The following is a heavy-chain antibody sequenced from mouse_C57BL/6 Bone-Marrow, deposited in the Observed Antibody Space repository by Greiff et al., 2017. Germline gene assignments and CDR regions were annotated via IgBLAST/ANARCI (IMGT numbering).Heavy chain of an antibody. V-gene: IGHV5-6*01. CDR3: ARLAGYYAMDY. J-gene: IGHJ4*01. D-gene: IGHD3-3*01. CDR2: ISSGGSYT. CDR1: GFTFSGYG. Sequence: EVNLVESGGDLVKPGGSLKLSCAASGFTFSGYGMSWVRQTPDKRLEWVATISSGGSYTYYPDSVKGRFTISRDNAKNTLYLQMSRLKSEDTAMYYCARLAGYYAMDYWGQGTSVTVSS.